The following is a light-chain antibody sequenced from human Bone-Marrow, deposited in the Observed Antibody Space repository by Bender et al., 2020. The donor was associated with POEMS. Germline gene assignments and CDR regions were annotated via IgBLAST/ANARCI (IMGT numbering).Light chain of an antibody. CDR2: EVN. Sequence: QSALTQPASVSGSPGQSITVSCTGTSSDVGSHDRVSWYQQHPGKAPKLMIYEVNKRPSGVSNRFSGSKSGNTASLTISGLQAEDEANYYCCSYIDGTTFHWVFGGGTKVTVL. CDR3: CSYIDGTTFHWV. J-gene: IGLJ3*02. CDR1: SSDVGSHDR. V-gene: IGLV2-23*02.